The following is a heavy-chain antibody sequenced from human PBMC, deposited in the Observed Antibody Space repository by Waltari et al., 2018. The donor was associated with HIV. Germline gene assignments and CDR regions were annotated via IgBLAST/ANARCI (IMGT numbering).Heavy chain of an antibody. D-gene: IGHD4-17*01. CDR2: IIPMFATA. J-gene: IGHJ4*02. CDR1: GGSFSGYG. V-gene: IGHV1-69*13. CDR3: ATGSYGDYGGFDF. Sequence: QVQLVQSGAEVKKPGSSVKVSCKASGGSFSGYGIAWVRQAPGQGLELMGEIIPMFATADFTQRFQGRGTITADESTGSAYMELTGLLPEDTAVYYCATGSYGDYGGFDFWGQGTLVTVSS.